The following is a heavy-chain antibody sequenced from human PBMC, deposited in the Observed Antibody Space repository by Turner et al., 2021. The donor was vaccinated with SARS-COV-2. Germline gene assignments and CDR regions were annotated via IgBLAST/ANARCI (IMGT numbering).Heavy chain of an antibody. V-gene: IGHV3-23*01. D-gene: IGHD6-19*01. CDR3: AKDIRTTPIAVAGRGAFDI. Sequence: EVQLLESGGGLVQPGGSLRLSCAASGFTFSSYAMSWLRQAPGKGLEWGSASSGSGGSTFYADSVKGRFTISRDDSKNTLYLQMNSLRAEDTAVYYCAKDIRTTPIAVAGRGAFDIWGQGTMVTVSS. J-gene: IGHJ3*02. CDR2: SSGSGGST. CDR1: GFTFSSYA.